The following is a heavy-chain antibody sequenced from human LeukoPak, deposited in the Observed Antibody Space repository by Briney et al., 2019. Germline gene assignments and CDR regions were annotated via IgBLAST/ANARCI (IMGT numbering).Heavy chain of an antibody. J-gene: IGHJ4*02. CDR3: ARARYYYDSSGYPSYYFDY. CDR2: MNHSGST. V-gene: IGHV4-34*01. D-gene: IGHD3-22*01. CDR1: GGSFSGYY. Sequence: PSETLSLTCAVYGGSFSGYYWSWIRQPAGKGLEWIGEMNHSGSTNYNPSLKSRVTISVDTSKNQFSLKLSSVTAADTAVYYCARARYYYDSSGYPSYYFDYWGQGTLVTVSS.